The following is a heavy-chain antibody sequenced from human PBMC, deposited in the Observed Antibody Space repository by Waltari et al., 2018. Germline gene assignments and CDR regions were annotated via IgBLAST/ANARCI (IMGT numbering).Heavy chain of an antibody. CDR1: GFTFDAFA. J-gene: IGHJ3*01. CDR3: ARDFAGSPTGAFDV. D-gene: IGHD1-26*01. CDR2: IGWNSGNI. Sequence: QLVESGGDWVQPGGSLRLSCVASGFTFDAFAIHWVRQVPGKGVEWVSGIGWNSGNIAYGDFVKGRFIISRDNAKNSLYLQMNSLRREDTALYYCARDFAGSPTGAFDVWGQGTMVTVSS. V-gene: IGHV3-9*01.